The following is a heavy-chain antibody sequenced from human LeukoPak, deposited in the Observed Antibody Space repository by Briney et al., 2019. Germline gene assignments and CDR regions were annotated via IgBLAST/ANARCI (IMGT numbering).Heavy chain of an antibody. CDR2: IKQDGSEK. Sequence: GSLRLSCVASGFPFSGYWMTWFRQAPGKGLEWVANIKQDGSEKFYLDSVKGRFTIYRDNAKSSVYLQMESLRVEDTALYYCARSLDVWGQGTTVTVSS. V-gene: IGHV3-7*01. J-gene: IGHJ6*02. CDR3: ARSLDV. CDR1: GFPFSGYW.